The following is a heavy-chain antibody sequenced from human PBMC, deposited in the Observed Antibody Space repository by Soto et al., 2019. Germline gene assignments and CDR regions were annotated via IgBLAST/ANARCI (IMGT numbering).Heavy chain of an antibody. D-gene: IGHD3-10*01. V-gene: IGHV4-30-2*01. CDR2: TYHTGTA. Sequence: TLSLTCAVSGGSVSSGGYSWTWIRQPPGKGLEWVGHTYHTGTAYYSPSLKSRVTISVDTSKNQFSLKLTSATAADTAVYYCARVPGPWGQG. CDR3: ARVPGP. J-gene: IGHJ5*02. CDR1: GGSVSSGGYS.